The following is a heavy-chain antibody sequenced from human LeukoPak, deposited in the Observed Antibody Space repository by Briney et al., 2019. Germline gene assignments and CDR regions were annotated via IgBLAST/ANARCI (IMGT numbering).Heavy chain of an antibody. V-gene: IGHV4-59*12. CDR3: AREYTLYRSGWFLDY. CDR2: IYNSGST. D-gene: IGHD6-19*01. J-gene: IGHJ4*02. CDR1: GGSISNYY. Sequence: PSETLSLTCTVSGGSISNYYWSWIRQPPGKGLEWIGYIYNSGSTNYNPSLKSRVTMSVDTSKNQFSLKLSSVTAADTAVYYCAREYTLYRSGWFLDYWGQGTVVAVSS.